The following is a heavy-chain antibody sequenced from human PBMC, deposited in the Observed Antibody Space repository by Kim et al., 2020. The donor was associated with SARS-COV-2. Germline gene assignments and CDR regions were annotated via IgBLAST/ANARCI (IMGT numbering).Heavy chain of an antibody. J-gene: IGHJ6*01. V-gene: IGHV3-30*04. Sequence: GGSLRLSCAASGFTFSSYAMHWVRQAPGKGLEWVAVISYDGSNKYYADSVKGRFTISRDNSKNTLYLQMNSLRAEDTAVYYCARDLQHSSSWYDYYYGM. CDR1: GFTFSSYA. CDR3: ARDLQHSSSWYDYYYGM. CDR2: ISYDGSNK. D-gene: IGHD6-13*01.